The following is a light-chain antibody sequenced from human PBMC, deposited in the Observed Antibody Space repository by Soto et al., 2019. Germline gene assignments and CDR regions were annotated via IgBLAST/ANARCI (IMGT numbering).Light chain of an antibody. Sequence: EIVLTQSPATLSLSPGERATLACRASQSVGSYFAWYQQKPGQAPRLLIYDAFSRATGIPARFSGSGSGTDFTLSISSLQPKDFAVDFCQQRSSWPLTFGGGTMVEIK. V-gene: IGKV3-11*01. CDR1: QSVGSY. CDR2: DAF. J-gene: IGKJ4*01. CDR3: QQRSSWPLT.